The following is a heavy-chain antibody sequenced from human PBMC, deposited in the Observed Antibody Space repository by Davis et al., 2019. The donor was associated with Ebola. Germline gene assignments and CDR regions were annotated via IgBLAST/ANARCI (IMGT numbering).Heavy chain of an antibody. CDR1: GFTFSSYA. Sequence: GGSLRLSCAASGFTFSSYAMSWVRQAPGKGLEWVSSMSTSGRTYYADSVKGRFTISRDNSRDTLYLQINSLRADDTAVYFCAKTAGSTWAFDYWGQGTLVTVSS. J-gene: IGHJ4*02. CDR3: AKTAGSTWAFDY. CDR2: MSTSGRT. D-gene: IGHD6-13*01. V-gene: IGHV3-23*01.